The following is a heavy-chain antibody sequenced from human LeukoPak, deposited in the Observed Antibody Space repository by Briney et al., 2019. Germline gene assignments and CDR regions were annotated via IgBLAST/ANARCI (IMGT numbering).Heavy chain of an antibody. CDR2: IWYDGSNK. V-gene: IGHV3-33*01. D-gene: IGHD6-19*01. J-gene: IGHJ4*02. CDR3: ARGSSGWYLLFDY. CDR1: GLTFSSYG. Sequence: GRSLRLSCAASGLTFSSYGMHWVRQAPGKGLEWVAVIWYDGSNKYYADSVKGRFTISRDNSKNTLYLQMNSLRAEDTAVYYCARGSSGWYLLFDYWGQGTLVTVSS.